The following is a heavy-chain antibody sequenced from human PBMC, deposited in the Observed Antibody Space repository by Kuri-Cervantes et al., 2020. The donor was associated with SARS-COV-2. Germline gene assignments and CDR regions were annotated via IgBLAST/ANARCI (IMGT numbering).Heavy chain of an antibody. CDR3: AREGGSGSYYDHYYYYYYMDV. V-gene: IGHV3-30*03. CDR1: GFTFSSYG. CDR2: ISYDGSNK. Sequence: GESLKISCAASGFTFSSYGMHWVRQAPGKGLEWVAVISYDGSNKYYADSVKGRFTISRDNSKNTLYLQMNSLRAEDTAVYYCAREGGSGSYYDHYYYYYYMDVWGKGTTVTVSS. D-gene: IGHD3-10*01. J-gene: IGHJ6*03.